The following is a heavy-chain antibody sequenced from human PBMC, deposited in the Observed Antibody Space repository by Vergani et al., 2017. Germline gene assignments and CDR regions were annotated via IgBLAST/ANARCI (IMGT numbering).Heavy chain of an antibody. D-gene: IGHD2-15*01. CDR3: AREEEGYCSGGSCYGVDY. Sequence: EVQLVESGGGLVQPGGSLRLSCAASGFTFSSYWMSWVRQAPGKGLEWVANKKQDGSEKYYVDSVKGRFTISRDNAKNSLYLQMNSLRAEDTAVYYCAREEEGYCSGGSCYGVDYWGQGTLVTVSS. CDR1: GFTFSSYW. J-gene: IGHJ4*02. V-gene: IGHV3-7*03. CDR2: KKQDGSEK.